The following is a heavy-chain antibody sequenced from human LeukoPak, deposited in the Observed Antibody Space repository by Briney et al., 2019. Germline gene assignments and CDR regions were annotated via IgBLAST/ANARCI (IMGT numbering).Heavy chain of an antibody. J-gene: IGHJ3*02. CDR3: ARGSTGTYDI. V-gene: IGHV4-59*01. Sequence: SETLSLTCTVSGGSISSYYWSWIRQPPGKRLEWIGYLHYSGSTDYNPSLRSRVTTSVDTSKNQFSLKLSSVTAADTAVYYCARGSTGTYDIWGQGTMVTVSS. CDR2: LHYSGST. CDR1: GGSISSYY.